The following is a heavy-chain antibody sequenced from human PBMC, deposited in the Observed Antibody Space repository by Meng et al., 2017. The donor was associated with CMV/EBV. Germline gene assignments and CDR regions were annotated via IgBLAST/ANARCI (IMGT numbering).Heavy chain of an antibody. CDR2: IYYSGST. V-gene: IGHV4-39*07. CDR3: ARDAGHYDILTGYSY. D-gene: IGHD3-9*01. J-gene: IGHJ4*02. CDR1: GGSISSSSYY. Sequence: QLPRQESGPVLVNPSEPLSLTSTVLGGSISSSSYYWGWIRQPPGKGLEWIGSIYYSGSTYYNPSLKSRVTISVDTSKNQFSLKLSSVTAADTAVYYCARDAGHYDILTGYSYWGQGTLVTASS.